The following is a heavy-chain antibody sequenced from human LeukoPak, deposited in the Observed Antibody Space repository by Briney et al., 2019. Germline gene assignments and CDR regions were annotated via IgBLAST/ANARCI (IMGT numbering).Heavy chain of an antibody. CDR3: AKDLSSSFYFDY. J-gene: IGHJ4*02. Sequence: PEGSLRLSCAASGFTFNSYGMHWVRQAPGKGLEWVAFIRYDGSNEYYADSVKGRFTISRDNSKNTLYLQMNSLRAEDTAVYYCAKDLSSSFYFDYWGQGTLVTVSS. V-gene: IGHV3-30*02. CDR2: IRYDGSNE. D-gene: IGHD6-6*01. CDR1: GFTFNSYG.